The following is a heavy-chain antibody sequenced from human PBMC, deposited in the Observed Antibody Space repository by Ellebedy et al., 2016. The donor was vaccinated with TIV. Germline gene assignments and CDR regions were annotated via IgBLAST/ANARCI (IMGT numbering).Heavy chain of an antibody. V-gene: IGHV4-61*01. CDR1: GGSVSSGSYY. CDR3: ARDGSYSSLDY. D-gene: IGHD6-13*01. J-gene: IGHJ4*02. Sequence: SETLSLTXTVSGGSVSSGSYYWSWIRQPPGKGLEWIGYIYYSGSTNYNPSLKSRVTISVDTSKNQFSLKLSSVTAADTAVYYCARDGSYSSLDYWGQGTLVTVSS. CDR2: IYYSGST.